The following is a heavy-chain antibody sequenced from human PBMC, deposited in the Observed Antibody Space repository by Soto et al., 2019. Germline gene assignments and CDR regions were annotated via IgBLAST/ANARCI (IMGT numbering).Heavy chain of an antibody. D-gene: IGHD5-12*01. CDR3: ERSYEHSGYDSHFDY. CDR1: GYTFTSYW. V-gene: IGHV5-51*01. CDR2: MFLANSDT. Sequence: PGESLKISCKGSGYTFTSYWINWVRQMPGKGLEWMGSMFLANSDTRYSPSFQGQVTISADKSINTAYLQWGSLKASDTAMYYCERSYEHSGYDSHFDYWGQGTLVTVSS. J-gene: IGHJ5*01.